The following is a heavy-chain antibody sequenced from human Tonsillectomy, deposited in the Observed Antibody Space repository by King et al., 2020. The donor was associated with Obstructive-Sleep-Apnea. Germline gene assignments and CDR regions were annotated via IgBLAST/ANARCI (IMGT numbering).Heavy chain of an antibody. V-gene: IGHV3-21*01. D-gene: IGHD2-15*01. CDR1: GFAFSTYT. Sequence: VQLVESGGGLVKPGGSLRLSCAASGFAFSTYTLNWVRQTPGKGLEWISSISSSSNYIYYRDSVKGRFTISRDNAKNSLYLQMNSLRAEDTAVYYCAGGESYCSGASCYYDYWGQGTLVTVSS. J-gene: IGHJ4*02. CDR2: ISSSSNYI. CDR3: AGGESYCSGASCYYDY.